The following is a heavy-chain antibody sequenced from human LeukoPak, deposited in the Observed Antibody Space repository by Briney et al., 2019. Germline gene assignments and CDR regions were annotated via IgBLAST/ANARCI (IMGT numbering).Heavy chain of an antibody. CDR1: GFTFSSYE. CDR2: ISTSGSTI. CDR3: ARVGRGYYPRSGYYYYGMDV. V-gene: IGHV3-48*03. Sequence: PGGSLRLSCAASGFTFSSYEMNWVRQAPGKGLEWVSYISTSGSTIYYADSVKGRFTISRDNAKNSLYLQMNSLRAEDTAVYYCARVGRGYYPRSGYYYYGMDVWGQGTTVTVSS. J-gene: IGHJ6*02. D-gene: IGHD3-3*01.